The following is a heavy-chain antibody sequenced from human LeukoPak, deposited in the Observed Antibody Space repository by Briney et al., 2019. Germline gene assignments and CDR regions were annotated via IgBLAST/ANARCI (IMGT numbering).Heavy chain of an antibody. CDR2: ISYDGSNK. CDR1: GFTFSSYG. CDR3: AFPPYPPELYYFDY. V-gene: IGHV3-30*03. D-gene: IGHD2-2*02. J-gene: IGHJ4*02. Sequence: GGSLRLSCAASGFTFSSYGMHWVRQAPGKGLEWVAVISYDGSNKYYADSVKGRFTISRDNSKNTLYLQMNSLRAEDTAVYYCAFPPYPPELYYFDYWGQGTLVTVSS.